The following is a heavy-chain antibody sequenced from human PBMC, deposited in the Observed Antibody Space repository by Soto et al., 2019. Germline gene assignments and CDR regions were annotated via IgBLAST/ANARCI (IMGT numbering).Heavy chain of an antibody. Sequence: GGSLRLSCAASGFTFSSYSMNWVRQAPGKGLEWVSSISSSSSYIYYADSVKGRFTISRDNAKNSLYLQMNSLRAEDTAVYYCARDYIAVAAPNWFDPWGQGTLVTVSS. D-gene: IGHD2-15*01. CDR1: GFTFSSYS. CDR3: ARDYIAVAAPNWFDP. CDR2: ISSSSSYI. J-gene: IGHJ5*02. V-gene: IGHV3-21*01.